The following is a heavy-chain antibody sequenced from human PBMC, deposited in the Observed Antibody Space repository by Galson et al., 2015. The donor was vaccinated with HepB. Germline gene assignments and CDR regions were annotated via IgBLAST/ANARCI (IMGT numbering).Heavy chain of an antibody. CDR2: ISSSSSYI. CDR3: ARDQDDYVWGDVAY. Sequence: SLRLSCAASGFTFSSYSMNWVRQAPGKGLEWVSSISSSSSYIYYADSVKGRFTISRDNAKNSLYLQMNSLRAEDTAVYYCARDQDDYVWGDVAYWGQGTLVTVSS. D-gene: IGHD3-16*01. V-gene: IGHV3-21*01. J-gene: IGHJ4*02. CDR1: GFTFSSYS.